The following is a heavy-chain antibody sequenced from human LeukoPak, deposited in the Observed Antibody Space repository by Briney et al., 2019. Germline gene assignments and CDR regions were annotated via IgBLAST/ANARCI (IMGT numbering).Heavy chain of an antibody. CDR1: GFTVSGNY. D-gene: IGHD6-25*01. CDR3: AGGNTWPGLSY. V-gene: IGHV3-53*01. CDR2: IYTAGST. J-gene: IGHJ4*02. Sequence: GGSLRLSCAASGFTVSGNYMSWVRQAPGKGLEWVSVIYTAGSTYNADSVKGRFTISRDKSKDTLYLQMNTLRAEDTAVYFCAGGNTWPGLSYWGQGTLLTVSS.